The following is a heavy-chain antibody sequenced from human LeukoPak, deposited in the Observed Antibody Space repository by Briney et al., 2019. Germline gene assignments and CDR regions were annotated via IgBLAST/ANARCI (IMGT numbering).Heavy chain of an antibody. CDR1: GFDFSSHN. CDR3: AKDRSGTWSFDY. D-gene: IGHD3-3*01. J-gene: IGHJ4*02. CDR2: VWYDGINN. V-gene: IGHV3-33*06. Sequence: PGSSLRLSCAASGFDFSSHNMHWVRQAPGKGLEWLAVVWYDGINNVLADSVKGRFTLSRDNSKNTLSQQINSLRVEDTAVYFCAKDRSGTWSFDYWGQGALVTVSS.